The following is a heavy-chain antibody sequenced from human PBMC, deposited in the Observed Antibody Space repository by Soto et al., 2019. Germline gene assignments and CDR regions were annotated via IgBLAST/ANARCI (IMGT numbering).Heavy chain of an antibody. D-gene: IGHD3-22*01. CDR3: ARVGGIVVVPHFDY. Sequence: KVYCTASGYTFTSYGISWVRQAPGQGLEWMGWISAYNGNTNYAQKLQGRVTMTTDTSTSTAYMELRSLRSDDTAVYYCARVGGIVVVPHFDYWGQGTLVTVSS. J-gene: IGHJ4*02. CDR2: ISAYNGNT. CDR1: GYTFTSYG. V-gene: IGHV1-18*01.